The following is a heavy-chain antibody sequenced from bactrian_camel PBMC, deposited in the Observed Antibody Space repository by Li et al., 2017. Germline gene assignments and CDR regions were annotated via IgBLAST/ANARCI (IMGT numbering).Heavy chain of an antibody. CDR2: INSGGGRT. D-gene: IGHD7*01. CDR3: AAVHRAEGRCVGEYGGTRYLSSVGY. J-gene: IGHJ6*01. CDR1: GFTFSSYA. Sequence: VQLVESGGGLVQPGGSLRLSCATSGFTFSSYAMSWVRRVPGKGLEWVSAINSGGGRTYHSDSVKGRFTISRDNENTLYLQMDSLKSEDTAMYYCAAVHRAEGRCVGEYGGTRYLSSVGYWGQGTQVTVS. V-gene: IGHV3S31*01.